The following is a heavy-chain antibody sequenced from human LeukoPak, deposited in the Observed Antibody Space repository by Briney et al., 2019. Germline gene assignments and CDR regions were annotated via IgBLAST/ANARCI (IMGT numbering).Heavy chain of an antibody. D-gene: IGHD5-24*01. CDR2: INPNSGDT. J-gene: IGHJ4*02. V-gene: IGHV1-2*02. CDR1: GYXFTAYY. Sequence: ASVKVSCKASGYXFTAYYIYWVRQAPGQGLEWMGWINPNSGDTNCAQKFQGRVAMAWDTSISTAYMDLLKLTSDDTAVYYCARGDVYNDYWGQGTLVTVSS. CDR3: ARGDVYNDY.